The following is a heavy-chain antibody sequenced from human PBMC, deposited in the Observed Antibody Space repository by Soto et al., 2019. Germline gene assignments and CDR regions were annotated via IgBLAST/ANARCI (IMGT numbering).Heavy chain of an antibody. CDR3: ARDYRNLGFDC. D-gene: IGHD4-4*01. V-gene: IGHV3-11*01. Sequence: PGGSLRLSCAASGFTLSDYYMTWVRQAPGKGLEWISYISNVGSTIYYADSVKGRFTISRDNAKNSLYLQMDSLRAEDTAMYYCARDYRNLGFDCWGQGALVTVSS. J-gene: IGHJ4*02. CDR1: GFTLSDYY. CDR2: ISNVGSTI.